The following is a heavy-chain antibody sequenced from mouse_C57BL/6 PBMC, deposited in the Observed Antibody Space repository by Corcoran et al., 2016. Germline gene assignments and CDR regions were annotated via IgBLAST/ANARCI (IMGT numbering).Heavy chain of an antibody. CDR1: GYSITSGYY. CDR2: MSYDGSN. D-gene: IGHD1-1*01. V-gene: IGHV3-6*01. CDR3: ARKTRSARYFDV. Sequence: DVQLQESGPGLMQPSQTLSLTCSVTGYSITSGYYWNWIRQFPGNKLEWMGYMSYDGSNNYNPSLKNRISITRDTSKNQFFLKLNSVTTEDTATYYCARKTRSARYFDVWGTGTTVTVSS. J-gene: IGHJ1*03.